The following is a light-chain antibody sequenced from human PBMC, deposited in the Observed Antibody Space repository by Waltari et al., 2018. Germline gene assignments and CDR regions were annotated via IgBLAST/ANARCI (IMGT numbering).Light chain of an antibody. Sequence: EVVMTQSPATLSVSSGDTATLSCRASQSVDSYLAGYQQKPGQAPKFLIFSESTRATGIPARFSGGGFGTEFTLTINSLQSEDFAVYYCLQYNDWPPLTFGGGTKVEMK. CDR3: LQYNDWPPLT. V-gene: IGKV3-15*01. CDR2: SES. J-gene: IGKJ4*01. CDR1: QSVDSY.